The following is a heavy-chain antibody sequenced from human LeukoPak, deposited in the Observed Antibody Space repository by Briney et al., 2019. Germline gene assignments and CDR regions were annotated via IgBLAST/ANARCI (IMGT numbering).Heavy chain of an antibody. D-gene: IGHD5-18*01. Sequence: GGSLRLSCAASGFTFSSYAMHWVRQAPGKGLEWVTVISYGGSNKYYADSVKGRVTISRDNSKNTLYLQMSSLRAEDTAIYYCARAGYNYGTSDLDYWGQGTLVTVSS. CDR2: ISYGGSNK. V-gene: IGHV3-30-3*01. CDR1: GFTFSSYA. J-gene: IGHJ4*02. CDR3: ARAGYNYGTSDLDY.